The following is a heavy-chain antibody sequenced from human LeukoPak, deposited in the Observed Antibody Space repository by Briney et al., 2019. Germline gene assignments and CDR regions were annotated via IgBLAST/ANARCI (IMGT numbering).Heavy chain of an antibody. J-gene: IGHJ1*01. D-gene: IGHD4-23*01. V-gene: IGHV4-39*07. CDR2: INHGGST. CDR3: ARYLDYGGNSRVFQH. CDR1: GGSISSSSYY. Sequence: NPSETLSLTCTVSGGSISSSSYYWGWIRQPPGKGLEWIGEINHGGSTNYNPSLKSRVTISVDTSKNQFSLKLSSVTAADTAVYYCARYLDYGGNSRVFQHWGQGTLVTVSS.